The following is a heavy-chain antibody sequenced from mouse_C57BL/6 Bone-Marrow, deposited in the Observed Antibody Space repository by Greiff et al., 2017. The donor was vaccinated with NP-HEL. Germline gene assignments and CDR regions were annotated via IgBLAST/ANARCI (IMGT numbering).Heavy chain of an antibody. V-gene: IGHV1-50*01. J-gene: IGHJ4*01. CDR2: IDPSDSYT. CDR3: ASDGNYDYAMYY. D-gene: IGHD2-1*01. Sequence: QVQLQQPGAELVKPGASVKLSCKASGYTFTSYWMQWVKQRPGQGLEWIGEIDPSDSYTNYNQKFKGKATLTVDTSSSTAYMQLSSLTSEDSAVYYCASDGNYDYAMYYWGQGTSVTVSS. CDR1: GYTFTSYW.